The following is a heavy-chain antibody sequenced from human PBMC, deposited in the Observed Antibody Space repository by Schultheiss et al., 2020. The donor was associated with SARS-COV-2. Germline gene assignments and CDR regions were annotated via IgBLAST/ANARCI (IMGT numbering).Heavy chain of an antibody. Sequence: SETLSLTCTVSGGSISSGGYYWNWIRQPPGKGLEWIGEINHSGSTNYNPSLKSRLSISVDTSKNQFSLKVSSVTAADTAVYYCARGGAARQPPPVWGQGTLVTVSS. CDR2: INHSGST. J-gene: IGHJ4*02. CDR3: ARGGAARQPPPV. D-gene: IGHD6-6*01. V-gene: IGHV4-39*07. CDR1: GGSISSGGYY.